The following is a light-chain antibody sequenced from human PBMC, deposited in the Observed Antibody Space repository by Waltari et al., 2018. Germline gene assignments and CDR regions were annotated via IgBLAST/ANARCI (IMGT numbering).Light chain of an antibody. CDR3: AVWDDTVSGYV. V-gene: IGLV1-36*01. CDR1: SSNIGNNA. Sequence: QSVLTQPPSVSEAPKQRVTISCSGSSSNIGNNAVNWYQQLPGKSPTLLIYYDDLLSSGVSDRFSGSKSGTSASLAISGLQSEDEADYYCAVWDDTVSGYVFGSGTKVTVL. J-gene: IGLJ1*01. CDR2: YDD.